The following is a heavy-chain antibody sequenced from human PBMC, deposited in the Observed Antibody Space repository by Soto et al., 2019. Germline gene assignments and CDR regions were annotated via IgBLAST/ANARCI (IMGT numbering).Heavy chain of an antibody. CDR1: GGSFSGYY. J-gene: IGHJ4*02. CDR3: ASKLSSSWYPFDY. Sequence: SETLSLTCAVYGGSFSGYYWSWIRQPPGKGLEWIGEINHSGSTNYNPSLKSRVTISVDTSKNQFSLKLSSVTAADTAVYYCASKLSSSWYPFDYWGQGTLVTVSS. D-gene: IGHD6-13*01. CDR2: INHSGST. V-gene: IGHV4-34*01.